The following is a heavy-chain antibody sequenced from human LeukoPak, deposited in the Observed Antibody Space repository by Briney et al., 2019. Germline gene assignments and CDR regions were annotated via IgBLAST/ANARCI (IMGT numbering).Heavy chain of an antibody. Sequence: GGSLRLSCAASGFSFSSYAMSWVRQAPGKGLEWVSDISDSGGSTYYADSVKGRFTISRDNSKNTLYLQMNSLRAEDTAVYYCARDQVGPLDSWGQGTLVTVSS. J-gene: IGHJ4*02. CDR1: GFSFSSYA. CDR3: ARDQVGPLDS. CDR2: ISDSGGST. V-gene: IGHV3-23*01.